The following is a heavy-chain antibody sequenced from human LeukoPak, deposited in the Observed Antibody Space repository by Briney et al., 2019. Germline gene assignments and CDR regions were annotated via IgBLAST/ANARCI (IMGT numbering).Heavy chain of an antibody. V-gene: IGHV4-34*01. J-gene: IGHJ6*02. Sequence: PSETLSLTCAVYGGSFSGYYWSWIRQPPGKGLEWIGEINHSGSTNYNPSLKSRVTISVDTSKNQFSLKLSSVTAADTAVYYCAREKGLRYFDWSPRYNYYYCGMDVWGQGTTVTVSS. CDR2: INHSGST. CDR1: GGSFSGYY. CDR3: AREKGLRYFDWSPRYNYYYCGMDV. D-gene: IGHD3-9*01.